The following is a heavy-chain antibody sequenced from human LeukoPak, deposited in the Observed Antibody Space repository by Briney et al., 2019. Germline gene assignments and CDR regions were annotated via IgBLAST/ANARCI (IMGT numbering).Heavy chain of an antibody. CDR2: INHSGST. D-gene: IGHD6-13*01. V-gene: IGHV4-34*01. CDR1: GGSFSGYY. Sequence: SETLSLTCAVYGGSFSGYYWSWIRQPPGKGLEWIGEINHSGSTNYNPSLKSRVTISVDTSKNQFSLKLSSVTAADPAVYYCARAQYSSSCDLWGQGTLVTVSS. CDR3: ARAQYSSSCDL. J-gene: IGHJ5*02.